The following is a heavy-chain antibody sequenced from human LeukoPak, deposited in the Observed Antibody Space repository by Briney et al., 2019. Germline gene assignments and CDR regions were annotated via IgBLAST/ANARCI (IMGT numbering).Heavy chain of an antibody. J-gene: IGHJ4*02. CDR2: IFPGDSDT. Sequence: GESLKISCKGSGYNFTNYWIGWVRQMPGKGLKWMGIIFPGDSDTRYSPSFQGQVTISADKSISTAYLQWSRLKASDTAMYYCARGVVTMVRELIYNQYYFDYWGQGTLVTVSS. CDR3: ARGVVTMVRELIYNQYYFDY. D-gene: IGHD3-10*01. CDR1: GYNFTNYW. V-gene: IGHV5-51*01.